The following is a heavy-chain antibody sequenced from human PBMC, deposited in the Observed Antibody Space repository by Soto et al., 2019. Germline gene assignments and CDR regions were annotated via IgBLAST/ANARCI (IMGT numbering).Heavy chain of an antibody. CDR3: ARGQEGVVATH. V-gene: IGHV4-34*01. Sequence: QVQLQQWGAGLLKPAETLSLTCVVYGGSFSGYYWSWIRQPPGKGLEWIGEIKDGGLTNYSPSLKSRATESTXPPNNQFSLKLHSVTAADTAVYYCARGQEGVVATHWDQGALVTVSS. CDR2: IKDGGLT. J-gene: IGHJ4*02. D-gene: IGHD5-12*01. CDR1: GGSFSGYY.